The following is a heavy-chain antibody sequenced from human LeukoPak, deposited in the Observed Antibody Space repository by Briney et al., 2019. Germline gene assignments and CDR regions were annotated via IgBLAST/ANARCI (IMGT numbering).Heavy chain of an antibody. J-gene: IGHJ4*02. CDR3: VRGTGY. CDR2: ISSNGDNT. Sequence: RGSLRLSSSVSRFILSMYFMDWVRHAPGKGLEYVSSISSNGDNTYYADSVKGRFTISRDNSKNTLYLQMSSLRADDTAVYYCVRGTGYWGQGTLVTVSS. CDR1: RFILSMYF. V-gene: IGHV3-64D*06.